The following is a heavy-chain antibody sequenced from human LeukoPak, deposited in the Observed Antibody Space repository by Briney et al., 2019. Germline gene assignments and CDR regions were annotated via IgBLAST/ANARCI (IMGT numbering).Heavy chain of an antibody. CDR2: IYPGDSET. V-gene: IGHV5-51*01. Sequence: GESLKISCKGSGYIFTTYWIAWLRLMPGKGLEWMGIIYPGDSETRYSTSFQGQVTISADKSISTAYLQWSSLKASDTAIYYCARQQYLAFDIWGQGTMVTVSS. J-gene: IGHJ3*02. D-gene: IGHD2/OR15-2a*01. CDR3: ARQQYLAFDI. CDR1: GYIFTTYW.